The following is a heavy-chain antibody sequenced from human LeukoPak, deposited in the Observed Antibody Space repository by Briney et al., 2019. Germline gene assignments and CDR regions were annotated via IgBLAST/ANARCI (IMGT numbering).Heavy chain of an antibody. V-gene: IGHV4-59*08. D-gene: IGHD2-2*01. CDR1: GGSMSRYY. CDR2: IFYSGSS. CDR3: ARTLDCSRSSCSYGMDV. Sequence: SETLSLTCAVSGGSMSRYYWSWIRQPPGKGLEWIGYIFYSGSSNYNPSLKSRVTISVDTSKNQFSLNLSSVTAADTAVYYCARTLDCSRSSCSYGMDVWGQGTTVTV. J-gene: IGHJ6*02.